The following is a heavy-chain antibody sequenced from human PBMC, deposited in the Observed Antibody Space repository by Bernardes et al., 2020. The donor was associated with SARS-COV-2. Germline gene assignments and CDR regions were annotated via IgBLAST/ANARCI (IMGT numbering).Heavy chain of an antibody. J-gene: IGHJ4*02. CDR2: IVPTLGVT. Sequence: SVKVSCKGSGDIFNSYSISWVRQAPGQGLEWMGSIVPTLGVTEYAQKFEAGLTITADTSTNTAYMELTNLRSEDTAFYYCATIGLTAPLAPRADYWGQGTRVTVSS. V-gene: IGHV1-69*02. D-gene: IGHD6-6*01. CDR1: GDIFNSYS. CDR3: ATIGLTAPLAPRADY.